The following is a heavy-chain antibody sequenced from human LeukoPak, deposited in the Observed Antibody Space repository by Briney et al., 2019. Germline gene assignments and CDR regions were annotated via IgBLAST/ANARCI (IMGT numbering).Heavy chain of an antibody. J-gene: IGHJ4*02. CDR2: LFNSGST. V-gene: IGHV4-59*01. Sequence: TPSGTLSLTCDVSGGSMSSYYWSWIRQPPGKGLEWIGYLFNSGSTNYNPSLKSRVTISVDTSKNQFSLKLSSVTAADTAVYYCASPPAPYTSGWYFGYWGQGTLVTVSS. CDR1: GGSMSSYY. D-gene: IGHD6-19*01. CDR3: ASPPAPYTSGWYFGY.